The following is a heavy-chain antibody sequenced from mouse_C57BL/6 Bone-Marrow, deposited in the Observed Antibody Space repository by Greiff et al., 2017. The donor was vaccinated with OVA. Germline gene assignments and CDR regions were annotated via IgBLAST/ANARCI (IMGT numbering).Heavy chain of an antibody. CDR1: GYTFTSYW. D-gene: IGHD1-1*01. CDR3: ARDYCDSSYDY. Sequence: VQLQQPGAELVRPGTSVKLSCKASGYTFTSYWMHWVKQRPGQGLEWIGVIDPSDSYTNYNQKFKGKATLTVDTSSSTAYMQLSSLTSEDSAVYYCARDYCDSSYDYWGKGTTLTVSS. V-gene: IGHV1-59*01. CDR2: IDPSDSYT. J-gene: IGHJ2*01.